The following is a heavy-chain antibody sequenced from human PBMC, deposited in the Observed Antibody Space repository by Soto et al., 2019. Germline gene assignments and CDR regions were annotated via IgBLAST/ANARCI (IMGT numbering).Heavy chain of an antibody. CDR1: GFTFSSYG. CDR2: ISYDGSNK. V-gene: IGHV3-30*18. J-gene: IGHJ4*02. CDR3: AKTETAMVPPFDY. Sequence: PGGSLRLSCAASGFTFSSYGMHWVRQAPGKGLEWVAVISYDGSNKYYADSVKGRFTITRDNSKNTLYLQMNSLRAEDTAVYYCAKTETAMVPPFDYWGQGTQVTVSS. D-gene: IGHD5-18*01.